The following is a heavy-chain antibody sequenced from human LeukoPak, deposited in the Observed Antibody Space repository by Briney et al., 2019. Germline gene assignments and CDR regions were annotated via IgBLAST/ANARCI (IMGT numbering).Heavy chain of an antibody. D-gene: IGHD7-27*01. Sequence: ASVKVSCEASGYTFTSYDVNWFRQATGQGLEWMGWMNPNSGNTGYAQKFQGRVTLTRDTSISTAYMELSSLRSEDTAVYYCAKNTALTGEFESWGQGTLVTVSS. CDR3: AKNTALTGEFES. J-gene: IGHJ4*02. V-gene: IGHV1-8*01. CDR1: GYTFTSYD. CDR2: MNPNSGNT.